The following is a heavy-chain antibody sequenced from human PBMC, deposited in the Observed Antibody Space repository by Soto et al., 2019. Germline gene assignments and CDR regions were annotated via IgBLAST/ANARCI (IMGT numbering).Heavy chain of an antibody. CDR2: INPSGGST. Sequence: ASVKVSCKASGYTFTSYYMHWVRQAPGQGLEWMGIINPSGGSTSYAQKFQGRVTMTRDTSTSTVYMELSSLRSEDTAVYYCARDRYMVRLDPHGMVVWCQATTVSVS. J-gene: IGHJ6*02. D-gene: IGHD1-1*01. CDR3: ARDRYMVRLDPHGMVV. V-gene: IGHV1-46*01. CDR1: GYTFTSYY.